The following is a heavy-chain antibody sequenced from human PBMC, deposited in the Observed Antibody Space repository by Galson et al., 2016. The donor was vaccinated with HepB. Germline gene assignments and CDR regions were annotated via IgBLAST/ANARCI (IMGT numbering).Heavy chain of an antibody. Sequence: SLRLSCAASGFTFSNYWMSWVRQAPGKGLEWVANIMLDGSEVYYVDSVKGRFTISRDNARNFLYLQMNSLGAEDTAVYYYARGREYSSLFYFDYWGQGTLVTVSS. CDR2: IMLDGSEV. J-gene: IGHJ4*02. V-gene: IGHV3-7*01. CDR1: GFTFSNYW. D-gene: IGHD6-6*01. CDR3: ARGREYSSLFYFDY.